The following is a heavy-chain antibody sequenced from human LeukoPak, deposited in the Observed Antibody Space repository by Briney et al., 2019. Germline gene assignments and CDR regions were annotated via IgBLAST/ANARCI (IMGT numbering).Heavy chain of an antibody. CDR1: GFTFSSYA. CDR3: AKDLSRGVATILDY. J-gene: IGHJ4*02. D-gene: IGHD5-12*01. CDR2: ISGSGGST. V-gene: IGHV3-23*01. Sequence: GGSLRLSCAASGFTFSSYAMSWVRQAPGKGLEWVSAISGSGGSTYYADSVKGRFTISRDNSKNTLYLQMNSLRAEDTAVYYCAKDLSRGVATILDYWGQGTMVTVSS.